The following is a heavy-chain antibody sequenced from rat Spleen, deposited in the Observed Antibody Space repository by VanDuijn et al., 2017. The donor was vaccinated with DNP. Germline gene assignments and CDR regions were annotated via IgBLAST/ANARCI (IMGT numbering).Heavy chain of an antibody. J-gene: IGHJ1*01. D-gene: IGHD1-11*01. V-gene: IGHV6-8*01. Sequence: EVQLVETGGSLVQPGKSLKLTCATSGFTFSNAWMHWVRQSPEKQLEWVAQIKAKSNNYATYYAESVKGRFTISRDDSKSSVYLQMDSLEVEDTAIYYCTTHTYGGYSPRYWYFDFWGPGTMVTVSS. CDR3: TTHTYGGYSPRYWYFDF. CDR2: IKAKSNNYAT. CDR1: GFTFSNAW.